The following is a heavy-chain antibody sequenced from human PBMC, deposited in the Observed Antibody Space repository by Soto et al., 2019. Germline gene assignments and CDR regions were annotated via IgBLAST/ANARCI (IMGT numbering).Heavy chain of an antibody. CDR1: GSAFNHID. D-gene: IGHD6-13*01. CDR2: IGPAGDT. CDR3: ARGGRYASSLDS. Sequence: EVQLVESGGGLVRPGGSLTLSCAVSGSAFNHIDFHWVRQFPGKGLEWVSAIGPAGDTYYPLSVKGRFTMSRENARNSLFLHMTDLKVGDTAVYYRARGGRYASSLDSWGQGTQVTVSS. J-gene: IGHJ4*02. V-gene: IGHV3-13*01.